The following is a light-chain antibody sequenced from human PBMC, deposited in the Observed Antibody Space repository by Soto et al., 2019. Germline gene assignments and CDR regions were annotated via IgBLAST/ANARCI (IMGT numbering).Light chain of an antibody. Sequence: SALTQPASVSGSPGRSVTISCTGSSSDIGGFNYVSWYQHLPGRAPKLIIYDVTNRPSGISYRFSASKSGGTASLTISGLQAEDEGYYYCTSYSSSTTHVVFGGGTKVTVL. CDR2: DVT. CDR1: SSDIGGFNY. V-gene: IGLV2-14*03. CDR3: TSYSSSTTHVV. J-gene: IGLJ2*01.